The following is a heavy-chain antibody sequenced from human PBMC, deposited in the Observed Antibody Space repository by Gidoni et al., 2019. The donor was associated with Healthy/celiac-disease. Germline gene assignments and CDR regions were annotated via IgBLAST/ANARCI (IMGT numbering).Heavy chain of an antibody. D-gene: IGHD6-19*01. CDR3: ASGYSSGWYGSGYFDY. CDR1: GFPFSSYS. J-gene: IGHJ4*02. V-gene: IGHV3-21*01. CDR2: ISSSSSYI. Sequence: EVQLVESGGGLVKPGGSLRLSCAASGFPFSSYSMNWVRQAPGKGLEWVSSISSSSSYIYYADSVKGRFTISRDNAKNSLYLQMNSLRAEDTAVYYCASGYSSGWYGSGYFDYWGQGTLVTVSS.